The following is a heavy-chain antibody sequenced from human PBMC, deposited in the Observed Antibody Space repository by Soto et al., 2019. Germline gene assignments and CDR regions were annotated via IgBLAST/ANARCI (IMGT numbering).Heavy chain of an antibody. J-gene: IGHJ4*02. CDR2: IKEDGSDE. Sequence: EVPLVESGGELVQPGGSLRLSCVASGFTFNTYLMSWVRQAPGKGLEWVANIKEDGSDEYYVDSVKRRSTISTDNAKNLLYLQVNTLGSGDTGMYYCARFTKGSSGDYWGQGTLVTVSS. CDR3: ARFTKGSSGDY. CDR1: GFTFNTYL. V-gene: IGHV3-7*01. D-gene: IGHD6-25*01.